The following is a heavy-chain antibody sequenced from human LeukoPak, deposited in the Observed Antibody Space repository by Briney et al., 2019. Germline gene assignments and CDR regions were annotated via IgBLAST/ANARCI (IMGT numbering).Heavy chain of an antibody. CDR2: IYYSGST. Sequence: PSQTLSLTCTVSGGSIGSGGYYWSWIRQHPGKGLEWIGYIYYSGSTYYNPSLKSRVTISVDTSKNQFSLKLSSVTAADTAVYYCARARDGYNVFDYWGQGTLVTVSS. V-gene: IGHV4-31*03. CDR3: ARARDGYNVFDY. D-gene: IGHD5-24*01. CDR1: GGSIGSGGYY. J-gene: IGHJ4*02.